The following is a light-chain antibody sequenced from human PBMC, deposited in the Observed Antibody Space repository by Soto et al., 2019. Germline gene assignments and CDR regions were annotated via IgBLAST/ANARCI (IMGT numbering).Light chain of an antibody. CDR2: GAS. CDR3: QQFSSYPLT. Sequence: EIVITQSPATLSVSPGERATLSCRASQSVGNNLAWYQHKAGQAPRLLIYGASTRATGIPARFSGGGSGTEFTLTISRLEPEDFEVYDCQQFSSYPLTFGGGTKVDIK. V-gene: IGKV3-15*01. J-gene: IGKJ4*01. CDR1: QSVGNN.